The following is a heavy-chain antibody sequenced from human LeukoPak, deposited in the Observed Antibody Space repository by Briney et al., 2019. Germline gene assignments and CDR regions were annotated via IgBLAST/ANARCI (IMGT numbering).Heavy chain of an antibody. D-gene: IGHD1-14*01. V-gene: IGHV4-59*12. CDR3: ARGPTEEPFDY. Sequence: SETLSLTCTVSGGSISSYYWSWIRQPPGKGLEWIGYIYYSGSTNYNPSLKSRVTISVDTSKNQFSLKLSSVTAADTAVYYCARGPTEEPFDYWGQGTLVTVSS. CDR2: IYYSGST. CDR1: GGSISSYY. J-gene: IGHJ4*02.